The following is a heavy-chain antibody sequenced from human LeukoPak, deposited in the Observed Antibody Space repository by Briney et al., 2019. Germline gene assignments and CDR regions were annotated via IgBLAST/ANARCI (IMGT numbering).Heavy chain of an antibody. Sequence: SVKVSCKASGGTFSSYAISWVRQAPGQGLEWMGRIITILGIANYAQKFQGRVTITADKSTSTAYMELSSLRSEDTAVYYCARSNYDSSGYNLPQDYWGQGTLVTVSS. V-gene: IGHV1-69*04. CDR3: ARSNYDSSGYNLPQDY. J-gene: IGHJ4*02. CDR1: GGTFSSYA. D-gene: IGHD3-22*01. CDR2: IITILGIA.